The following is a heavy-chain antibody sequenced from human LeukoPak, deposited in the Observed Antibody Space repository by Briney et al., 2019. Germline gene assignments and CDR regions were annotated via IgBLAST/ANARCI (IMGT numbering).Heavy chain of an antibody. CDR3: AKDRDGGIAARSGWFDP. D-gene: IGHD6-6*01. J-gene: IGHJ5*02. Sequence: GGSLRLSCAASGFTFSSYGMHWVCQAPGKGLEWVAVIWYDGSNKYYADSVKGRFTISRDNSKNTLYLQMNSLRAEDTAVYYCAKDRDGGIAARSGWFDPWGQGTLVTVSS. V-gene: IGHV3-33*06. CDR1: GFTFSSYG. CDR2: IWYDGSNK.